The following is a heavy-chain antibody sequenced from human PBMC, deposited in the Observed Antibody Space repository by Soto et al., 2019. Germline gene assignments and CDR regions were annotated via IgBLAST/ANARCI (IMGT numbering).Heavy chain of an antibody. D-gene: IGHD1-26*01. Sequence: GGSLRLSCAASGFTFSSYWMHWFRQAPGKGLVWVARINSDGSSTSYADSVKGRFTISRDNAKNTVYLQMNSLRAEDTAVYYCARLGGTYYYYYGMDVWGQGTTVTVSS. CDR2: INSDGSST. V-gene: IGHV3-74*01. CDR3: ARLGGTYYYYYGMDV. J-gene: IGHJ6*02. CDR1: GFTFSSYW.